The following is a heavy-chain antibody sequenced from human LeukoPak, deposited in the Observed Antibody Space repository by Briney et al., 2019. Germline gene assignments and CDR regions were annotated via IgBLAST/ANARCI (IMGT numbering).Heavy chain of an antibody. CDR3: ARDRSTGYDILTGRFYYFDH. D-gene: IGHD3-9*01. CDR2: ISAYNGNT. V-gene: IGHV1-18*04. CDR1: GYTFTGYY. Sequence: ASVKVSCKASGYTFTGYYMHWVRQAPGQGLEWMGWISAYNGNTNYAQKLQGRVTMTTDTSTSTAYMELRSLRSDDAAVYYCARDRSTGYDILTGRFYYFDHWGQGTLVTVSS. J-gene: IGHJ4*02.